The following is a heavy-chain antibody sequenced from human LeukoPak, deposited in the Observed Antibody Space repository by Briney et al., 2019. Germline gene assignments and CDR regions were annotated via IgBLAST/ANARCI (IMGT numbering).Heavy chain of an antibody. Sequence: AAVKVSCKASGYTFKNYGISWVRQAPGQGLEWVGGISAYNGNTNYAKKLQGRVSMTTATSTSTAYMELRSLRSDETVVYYCARAGYISSRSSDDAFAIWGQGTMVTVSS. CDR3: ARAGYISSRSSDDAFAI. CDR1: GYTFKNYG. J-gene: IGHJ3*02. CDR2: ISAYNGNT. V-gene: IGHV1-18*01. D-gene: IGHD6-13*01.